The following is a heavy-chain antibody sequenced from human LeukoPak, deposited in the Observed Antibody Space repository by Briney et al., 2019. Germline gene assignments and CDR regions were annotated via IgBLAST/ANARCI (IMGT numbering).Heavy chain of an antibody. J-gene: IGHJ4*02. Sequence: GGPLRLSCGASGFTFSSYEMNWVREAPGGGLEGVLYICSSGNTLQHADSVKGRFTISRDNEQISLYLQMSSLRAEDTADYYCGRDSGVAEFFDYWGQGTLVTVSS. CDR1: GFTFSSYE. V-gene: IGHV3-48*03. CDR3: GRDSGVAEFFDY. D-gene: IGHD2-15*01. CDR2: ICSSGNTL.